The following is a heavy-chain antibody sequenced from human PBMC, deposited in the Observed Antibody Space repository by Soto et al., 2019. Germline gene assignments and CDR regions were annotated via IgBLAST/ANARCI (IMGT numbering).Heavy chain of an antibody. D-gene: IGHD1-26*01. V-gene: IGHV5-51*01. CDR2: IYPGDSDA. J-gene: IGHJ6*02. CDR1: GYSFTSYW. Sequence: GESLKISCKASGYSFTSYWIGWVRQMPGKGLEWMGIIYPGDSDARYSPSFQGQVTISADKSISTAYLQWSSLKASDTAMYYCAAYSGSFYYGMDVWGQGTTVTVSS. CDR3: AAYSGSFYYGMDV.